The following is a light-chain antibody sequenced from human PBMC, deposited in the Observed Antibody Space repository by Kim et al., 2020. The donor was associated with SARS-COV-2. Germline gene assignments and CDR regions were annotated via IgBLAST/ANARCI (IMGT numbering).Light chain of an antibody. V-gene: IGLV2-14*03. CDR2: DVS. CDR1: SSDVGGYKY. J-gene: IGLJ2*01. Sequence: QSALTQPASVSGSPGQSITIPCTGTSSDVGGYKYVSWYQQHPGKAPKLMIYDVSNRPSGVSNRFSASKSGNAASLTISGLQAEDEADYYCSSFTSSYTLVLFGGGTQLTVL. CDR3: SSFTSSYTLVL.